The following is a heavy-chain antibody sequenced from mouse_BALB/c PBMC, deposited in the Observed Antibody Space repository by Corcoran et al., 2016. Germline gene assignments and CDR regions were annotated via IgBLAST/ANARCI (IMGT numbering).Heavy chain of an antibody. Sequence: QIQLVQSGPELKKPGETVKISCKASGYTFTNYGMNWVKQAPGKGLKWMGWINTYNGEPTYADDFKGRFAFSLETSASTAYLQINNLKNEDMATYFCARWAYYYGSSYWYFDVWGAGTTVTVSS. D-gene: IGHD1-1*01. V-gene: IGHV9-1*02. CDR3: ARWAYYYGSSYWYFDV. J-gene: IGHJ1*01. CDR1: GYTFTNYG. CDR2: INTYNGEP.